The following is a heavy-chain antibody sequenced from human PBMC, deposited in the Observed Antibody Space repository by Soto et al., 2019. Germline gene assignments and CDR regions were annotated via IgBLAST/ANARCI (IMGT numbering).Heavy chain of an antibody. J-gene: IGHJ5*02. Sequence: SETLSLTCTVSGGSVSSGSYYWSWIRQHPGKGLEWIGYIYYSGSTNYNTSLKSRVTISVDTSKNQFSLKLSSVTAADMAVYYCARDSAVASDWFDPWGQGTLVTVSS. CDR3: ARDSAVASDWFDP. V-gene: IGHV4-61*01. CDR1: GGSVSSGSYY. CDR2: IYYSGST. D-gene: IGHD6-19*01.